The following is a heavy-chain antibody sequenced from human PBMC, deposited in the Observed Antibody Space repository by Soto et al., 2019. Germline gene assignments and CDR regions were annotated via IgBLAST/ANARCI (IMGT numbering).Heavy chain of an antibody. CDR2: ISYDGSNK. CDR3: AKGGRIVGAQLDAFDI. D-gene: IGHD1-26*01. CDR1: GFTFSSYG. J-gene: IGHJ3*02. V-gene: IGHV3-30*18. Sequence: GGSLRLSCAASGFTFSSYGMHWVRQAPGKGLEWVAVISYDGSNKYYADSVKGRFTISRDNSKNTLYLQMNSLRAEDTAVYYCAKGGRIVGAQLDAFDIWGQGTMVTVSS.